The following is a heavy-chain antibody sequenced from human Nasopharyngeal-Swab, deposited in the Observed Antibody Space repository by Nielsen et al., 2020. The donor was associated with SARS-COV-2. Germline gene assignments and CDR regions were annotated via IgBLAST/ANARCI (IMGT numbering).Heavy chain of an antibody. J-gene: IGHJ6*02. V-gene: IGHV4-39*07. CDR2: IYYSGST. Sequence: SASLSLTCTVSGGSISRSCYYLGRIGQPPGKGLEWIGSIYYSGSTYYIPSLRSRVTISVDTSKNQFSLKLSSVTAADTAVYYCARVAVVVSYYYYGMDVWGQGTTVTVSS. CDR3: ARVAVVVSYYYYGMDV. D-gene: IGHD2-15*01. CDR1: GGSISRSCYY.